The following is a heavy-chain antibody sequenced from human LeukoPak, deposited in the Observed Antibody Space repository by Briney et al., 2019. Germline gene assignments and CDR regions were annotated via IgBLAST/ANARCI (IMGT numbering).Heavy chain of an antibody. Sequence: GSSVKVSCKXSGGTFSSYAISWVRQAPGQGLEWMGGIIPIFGTANYAQKFQGRVTITTDESTSTAYMELSSLRSEDTAVYYCATGTNYYYYMDVWGKGTTVTVSS. CDR1: GGTFSSYA. V-gene: IGHV1-69*05. CDR2: IIPIFGTA. D-gene: IGHD1-14*01. J-gene: IGHJ6*03. CDR3: ATGTNYYYYMDV.